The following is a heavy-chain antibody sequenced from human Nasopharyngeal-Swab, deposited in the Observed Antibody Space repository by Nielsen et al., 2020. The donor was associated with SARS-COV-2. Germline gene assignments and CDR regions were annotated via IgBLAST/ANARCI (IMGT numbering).Heavy chain of an antibody. CDR1: GGTFSSYA. J-gene: IGHJ6*02. D-gene: IGHD2-15*01. V-gene: IGHV1-69*04. CDR3: ATRKLLVNYYYYGMDV. Sequence: SVKVSCKASGGTFSSYAISWVRRAPGQGLEWMGRIIPILGIANYAQKFQGRVTITADKSTSTAYMELSSLRSEDTAVYYCATRKLLVNYYYYGMDVWGQGTTVTVSS. CDR2: IIPILGIA.